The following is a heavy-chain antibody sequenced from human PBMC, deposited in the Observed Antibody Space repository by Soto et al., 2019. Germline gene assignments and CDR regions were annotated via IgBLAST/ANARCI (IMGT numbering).Heavy chain of an antibody. CDR2: IIPILGIA. CDR1: GGTFSSYT. V-gene: IGHV1-69*04. D-gene: IGHD3-22*01. CDR3: ARDYYDSSGYWSFDY. J-gene: IGHJ4*02. Sequence: SVKVSCKASGGTFSSYTISWVRQAPGQGLEWMGRIIPILGIANYAQKFQGRVTITADKSTSTAYMELSSLRSEDTAVYYCARDYYDSSGYWSFDYWGQGTLVTVSS.